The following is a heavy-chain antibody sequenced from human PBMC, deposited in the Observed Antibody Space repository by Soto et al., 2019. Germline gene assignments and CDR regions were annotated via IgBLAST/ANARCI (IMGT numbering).Heavy chain of an antibody. CDR2: IIPIFGTA. D-gene: IGHD4-17*01. CDR3: ARSNYGDYEGIYYGMDV. V-gene: IGHV1-69*13. J-gene: IGHJ6*02. Sequence: GASVKVSCKASGGTFSSYAISWVRQAPGQGLEWMGGIIPIFGTANYAQKFQGRVTITADESTSTAYMEPSSLRSEDTAVYYCARSNYGDYEGIYYGMDVWGQGTTVTVSS. CDR1: GGTFSSYA.